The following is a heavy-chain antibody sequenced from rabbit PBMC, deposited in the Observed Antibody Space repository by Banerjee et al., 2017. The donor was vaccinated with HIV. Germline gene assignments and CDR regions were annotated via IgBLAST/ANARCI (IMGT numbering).Heavy chain of an antibody. Sequence: QEQLMGSGGGLVQPGGSLKLSCKASGFDFKGTGVSWVRQAPGKGLECIGCIDLLFGTTTYASWVNGRFSISRENTQNTVSLPMNSLTASDTATYFCVRGAIGSGYYSLWGPGTLVTVS. CDR2: IDLLFGTT. CDR1: GFDFKGTG. CDR3: VRGAIGSGYYSL. V-gene: IGHV1S47*01. J-gene: IGHJ6*01. D-gene: IGHD1-1*01.